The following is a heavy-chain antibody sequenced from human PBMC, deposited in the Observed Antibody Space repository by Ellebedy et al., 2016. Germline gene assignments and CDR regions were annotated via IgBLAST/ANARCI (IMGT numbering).Heavy chain of an antibody. V-gene: IGHV1-2*02. Sequence: ASVKVSXKTSGYTFSGYYIHWVRQAPGQGLEWMGWISPNSGDTNYAQKFQGRVTMTRDTSISTAYMELSRLRSDDTAVYYCARDYDPTNYYYMDVWGKGTTVTVSS. CDR2: ISPNSGDT. CDR3: ARDYDPTNYYYMDV. J-gene: IGHJ6*03. CDR1: GYTFSGYY. D-gene: IGHD3-3*01.